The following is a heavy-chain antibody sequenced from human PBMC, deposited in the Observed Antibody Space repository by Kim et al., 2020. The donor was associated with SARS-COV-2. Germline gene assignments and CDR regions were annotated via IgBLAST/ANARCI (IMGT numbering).Heavy chain of an antibody. CDR2: IFGSGSGT. D-gene: IGHD1-1*01. V-gene: IGHV3-23*01. CDR1: GFIFSNYA. Sequence: GGSLRLSCSASGFIFSNYAMSWVRQAPGKGLEWVSGIFGSGSGTYFADSVKGRFTMSRDNFQGTLYLQMDNLRAEDTAVYYCARYLQVTTVTFYWYFDLWGHGTLVTVSS. CDR3: ARYLQVTTVTFYWYFDL. J-gene: IGHJ2*01.